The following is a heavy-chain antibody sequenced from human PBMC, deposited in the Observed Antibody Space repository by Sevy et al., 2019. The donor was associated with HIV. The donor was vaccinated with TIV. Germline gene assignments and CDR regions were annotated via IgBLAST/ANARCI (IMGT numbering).Heavy chain of an antibody. D-gene: IGHD2-15*01. CDR3: ARDPGYCSGGSCYRPLKRVRYGMDV. CDR2: IIPIFGTA. CDR1: GGTFSSYA. J-gene: IGHJ6*02. Sequence: ASVKVSCKASGGTFSSYAISCVRQAPGQGLEWMGGIIPIFGTANYAQKFQGRVTITADESTSTAYMELSSLRSEDTAVYYCARDPGYCSGGSCYRPLKRVRYGMDVWGQGTTVTVSS. V-gene: IGHV1-69*13.